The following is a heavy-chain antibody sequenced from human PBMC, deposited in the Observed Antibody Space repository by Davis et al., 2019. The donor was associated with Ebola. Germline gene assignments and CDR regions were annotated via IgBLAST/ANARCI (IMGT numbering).Heavy chain of an antibody. D-gene: IGHD3-9*01. CDR1: GYTFTSYG. CDR3: ARAPNYDVLTGTSSYYFDY. Sequence: ASVKVSCKSSGYTFTSYGLVWVRQAPGLGLEWMGWISGFNTNTNFAQKFQGRVTVSKDTSTNTAYMDLRSLKSDDTAIYYCARAPNYDVLTGTSSYYFDYWGQGTLVTASS. V-gene: IGHV1-18*04. J-gene: IGHJ4*02. CDR2: ISGFNTNT.